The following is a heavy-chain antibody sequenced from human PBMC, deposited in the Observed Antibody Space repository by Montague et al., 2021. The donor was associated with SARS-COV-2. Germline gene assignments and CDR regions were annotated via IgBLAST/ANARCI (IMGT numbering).Heavy chain of an antibody. V-gene: IGHV4-39*02. CDR1: GDSISRSHYF. Sequence: SETLSLTCSVSGDSISRSHYFWAWIRQPPGMGLEWFGSIYFTRKTYYXXSLKSRVTISIDTSKNHFSLRLSSVTAADSAVFYCARWGLNNAYDIWGLGTMLTISS. J-gene: IGHJ3*02. D-gene: IGHD1/OR15-1a*01. CDR3: ARWGLNNAYDI. CDR2: IYFTRKT.